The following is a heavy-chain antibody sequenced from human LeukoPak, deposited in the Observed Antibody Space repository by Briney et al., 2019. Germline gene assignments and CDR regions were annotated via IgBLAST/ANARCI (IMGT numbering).Heavy chain of an antibody. D-gene: IGHD4-23*01. J-gene: IGHJ4*02. CDR2: IWYDGSNK. Sequence: GRSLRLSCAASGFTFSSYGMHWVRQAPGKGLEWVAVIWYDGSNKYYAYSVKGRFTISRDNSKNTLYLQMNSLRAEDTAVYYCARFGTTVVNPFAYCGQGTLVTVSS. CDR1: GFTFSSYG. CDR3: ARFGTTVVNPFAY. V-gene: IGHV3-33*01.